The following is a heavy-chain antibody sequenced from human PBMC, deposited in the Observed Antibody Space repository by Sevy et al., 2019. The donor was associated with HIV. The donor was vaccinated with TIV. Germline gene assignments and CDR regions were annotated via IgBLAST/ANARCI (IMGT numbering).Heavy chain of an antibody. V-gene: IGHV3-7*01. CDR1: GFTFSSYW. Sequence: GESLKISCAASGFTFSSYWMSWVRQAPGKGLEWVANIKQDGSEKYYVDSVKGRFTISRDNAKNSLYLQMNSLRAEDTAVYYCARTGHGGVIAHTYFQHWGQGTLVTVSS. CDR3: ARTGHGGVIAHTYFQH. CDR2: IKQDGSEK. J-gene: IGHJ1*01. D-gene: IGHD3-16*02.